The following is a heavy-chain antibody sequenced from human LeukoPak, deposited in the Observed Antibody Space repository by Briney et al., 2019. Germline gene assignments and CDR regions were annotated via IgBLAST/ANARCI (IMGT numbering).Heavy chain of an antibody. Sequence: SGPALVKPTQTLTLTCTFSGFSLSTSGMRVSWIRQPPRKALEWLARTDWDDDKFYSTSLKTRLTISKDTSKNPVVLTMTNMDPVDTATYYCARSMWFGELYFDYWGQGTLVTVSS. CDR3: ARSMWFGELYFDY. CDR1: GFSLSTSGMR. D-gene: IGHD3-10*01. J-gene: IGHJ4*02. V-gene: IGHV2-70*04. CDR2: TDWDDDK.